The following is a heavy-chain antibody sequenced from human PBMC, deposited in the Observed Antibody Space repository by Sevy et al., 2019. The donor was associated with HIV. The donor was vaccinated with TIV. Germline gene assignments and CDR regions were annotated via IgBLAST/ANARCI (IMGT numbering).Heavy chain of an antibody. Sequence: ASVKVSCKASGYTFTSYYMHWVRQAPGQGLEWMGIINPSGGSTSYAQKFQGRVTMTRDTSTSTVYMELSSLRSEDTAVYYCARVSSSRGQFRVVICAFDIWGQGTMVTVSS. J-gene: IGHJ3*02. CDR3: ARVSSSRGQFRVVICAFDI. CDR1: GYTFTSYY. CDR2: INPSGGST. V-gene: IGHV1-46*01. D-gene: IGHD3-3*01.